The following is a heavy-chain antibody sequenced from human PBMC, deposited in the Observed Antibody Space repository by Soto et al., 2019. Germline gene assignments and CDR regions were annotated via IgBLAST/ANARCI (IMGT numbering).Heavy chain of an antibody. J-gene: IGHJ4*02. CDR1: GFTVSWNH. V-gene: IGHV3-66*01. Sequence: LRLSCVASGFTVSWNHVSWVRQAPGKGLEWVSVIYSGDGPYYADSVRGRFTMSRDNSQSTLYLQMNSLRAEDSAIYYCAAAVGSEYFDDCGQGTLVTVSS. CDR2: IYSGDGP. CDR3: AAAVGSEYFDD. D-gene: IGHD6-13*01.